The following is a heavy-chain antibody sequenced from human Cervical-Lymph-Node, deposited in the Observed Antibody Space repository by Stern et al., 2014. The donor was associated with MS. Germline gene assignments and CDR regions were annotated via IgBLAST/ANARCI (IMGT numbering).Heavy chain of an antibody. J-gene: IGHJ3*02. Sequence: QVQLQESGPGLVKPSQTLSLTCTVSGGSISSGGYYWSWIRQHPGKGLEGIGYIYYSGSTHYNTYLKSRVTISGDTTKNQISMKLSSVTAADTAVYYCARRTYSGCAGAFDIWGQGTMVTVSS. CDR1: GGSISSGGYY. CDR2: IYYSGST. CDR3: ARRTYSGCAGAFDI. V-gene: IGHV4-31*03. D-gene: IGHD5-12*01.